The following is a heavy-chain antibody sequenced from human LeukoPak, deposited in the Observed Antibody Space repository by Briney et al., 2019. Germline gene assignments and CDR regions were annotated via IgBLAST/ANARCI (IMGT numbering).Heavy chain of an antibody. V-gene: IGHV3-21*01. Sequence: PGGSLRLSCAASGFTFSSYSMNWVRRAPGKGLEWVSSISSSSSYIYYAGSVKGRFTISRDNAKNSLYLQMNSLRAEDTAVYYCAREYYDILTGYLDYWGQGTLVTVSS. CDR3: AREYYDILTGYLDY. J-gene: IGHJ4*02. D-gene: IGHD3-9*01. CDR2: ISSSSSYI. CDR1: GFTFSSYS.